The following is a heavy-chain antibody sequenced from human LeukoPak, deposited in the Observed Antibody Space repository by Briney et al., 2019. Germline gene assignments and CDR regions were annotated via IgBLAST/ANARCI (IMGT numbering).Heavy chain of an antibody. CDR2: ISSDSSPI. CDR3: ARQSPLAYCGADCYLDGFDI. Sequence: GGSLRLSCAASGFTFSNYNMNWVRQAPGKGLEWVSYISSDSSPIYYADSVRGRFTSSRDNAKNSLYLQMNSLRDEDTAVYYCARQSPLAYCGADCYLDGFDIWGQGTMVTVSS. V-gene: IGHV3-48*02. J-gene: IGHJ3*02. D-gene: IGHD2-21*02. CDR1: GFTFSNYN.